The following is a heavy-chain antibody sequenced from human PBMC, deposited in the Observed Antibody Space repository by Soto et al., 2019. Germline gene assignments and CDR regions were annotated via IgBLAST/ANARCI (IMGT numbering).Heavy chain of an antibody. CDR2: ISYEGSNK. CDR1: GFTFSSYA. D-gene: IGHD2-2*01. Sequence: SLRLSCAASGFTFSSYAMHWVRQAPGKGLEWVAVISYEGSNKYYADSVKGRFTISRDNSENTLYLQMSSLRAEDTAVYYCARDRLYCSSTSCYGRMDVWGQGTTVTVSS. V-gene: IGHV3-30-3*01. J-gene: IGHJ6*02. CDR3: ARDRLYCSSTSCYGRMDV.